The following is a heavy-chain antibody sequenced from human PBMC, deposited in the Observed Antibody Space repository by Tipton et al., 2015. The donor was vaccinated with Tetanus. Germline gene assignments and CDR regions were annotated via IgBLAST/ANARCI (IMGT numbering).Heavy chain of an antibody. D-gene: IGHD3-3*01. CDR2: IYYSGGT. CDR1: GGFVSSGNYY. CDR3: ARGAIFGVLTYRAFDI. J-gene: IGHJ3*02. V-gene: IGHV4-61*01. Sequence: TLSLTCTVSGGFVSSGNYYWSWIRQPPGKELEWIGYIYYSGGTNYNPSLKSRVTISVDTSKNQFSLRLNSVSAADTAVYYCARGAIFGVLTYRAFDIWGQGTMVTVSS.